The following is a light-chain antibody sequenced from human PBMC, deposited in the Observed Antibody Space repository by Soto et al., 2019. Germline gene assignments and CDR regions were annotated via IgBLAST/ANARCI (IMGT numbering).Light chain of an antibody. CDR1: QSLVYADGNTY. V-gene: IGKV2-30*01. CDR3: IQTAHWPYT. CDR2: KVF. Sequence: DVVMTQSPLSLPVTLGQSAAISCTSNQSLVYADGNTYLNWLQQRPGQSPRRLIYKVFNRDSGVPDRFSGSASGSEFTLTISRVEAEDIGVYYCIQTAHWPYTFGRGTKLEIK. J-gene: IGKJ2*01.